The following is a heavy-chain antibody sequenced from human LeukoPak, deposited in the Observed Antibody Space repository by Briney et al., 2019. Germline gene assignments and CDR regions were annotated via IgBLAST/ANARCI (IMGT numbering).Heavy chain of an antibody. CDR1: GGSISSGDYY. Sequence: PSETLSLTCTVSGGSISSGDYYWSWIRQPPGKGLEWIGYIYYSGSTYYNPSLKSRVTISVDTSKNQFSLKLSSVTAADTAVYYCARPRITMVRGVISGWFDHWGQGTLVTVSS. CDR3: ARPRITMVRGVISGWFDH. J-gene: IGHJ5*02. V-gene: IGHV4-30-4*01. D-gene: IGHD3-10*01. CDR2: IYYSGST.